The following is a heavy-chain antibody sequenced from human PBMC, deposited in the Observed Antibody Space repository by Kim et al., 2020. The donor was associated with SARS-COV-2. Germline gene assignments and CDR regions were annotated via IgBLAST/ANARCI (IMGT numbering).Heavy chain of an antibody. CDR1: GGSISSYY. Sequence: SETLSLTCTVSGGSISSYYWSWIRQPPGKGLEWIGYIYYSGSTNYNPSLKSRVTISVDTSKNQFSLKLSSVTAADTAVYYCARHGFWGPHSGLDYWGQGTLVTVSS. D-gene: IGHD3-16*01. CDR2: IYYSGST. CDR3: ARHGFWGPHSGLDY. J-gene: IGHJ4*02. V-gene: IGHV4-59*08.